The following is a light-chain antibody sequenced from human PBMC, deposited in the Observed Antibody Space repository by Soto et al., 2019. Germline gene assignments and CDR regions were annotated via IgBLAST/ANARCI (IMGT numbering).Light chain of an antibody. Sequence: DIQMTQSPSTLPASVGDRVTITCRASQSISNWLAWYQQKQGKAPKXLIYAASTLQSGVPSRFRGIVSGTDLTLTIRRLKPEDGETDEGQQLKSYSITFSQGTRLEI. CDR2: AAS. J-gene: IGKJ5*01. V-gene: IGKV1-5*01. CDR3: QQLKSYSIT. CDR1: QSISNW.